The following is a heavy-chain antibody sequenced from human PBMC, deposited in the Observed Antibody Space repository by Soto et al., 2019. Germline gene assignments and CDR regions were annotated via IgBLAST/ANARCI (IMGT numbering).Heavy chain of an antibody. V-gene: IGHV1-3*01. J-gene: IGHJ6*03. D-gene: IGHD1-26*01. Sequence: GASVKVSCKASGHTFTSYAMHWVRQAPGQRLEWMGWINAGNGNTKYSQRFQGRVTITRDTSASRAYMELSSLRSEDTAVYYCASDLRTGGGRSNNYYYYVMDVRGKGNTVTV. CDR3: ASDLRTGGGRSNNYYYYVMDV. CDR1: GHTFTSYA. CDR2: INAGNGNT.